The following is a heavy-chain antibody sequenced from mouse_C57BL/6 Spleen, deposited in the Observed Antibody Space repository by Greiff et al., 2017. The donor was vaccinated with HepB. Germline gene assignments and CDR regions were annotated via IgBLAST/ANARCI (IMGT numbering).Heavy chain of an antibody. V-gene: IGHV5-17*01. CDR3: ARRRATVVATDYAMDY. Sequence: EVNVVESGGGLVKPGGSLKLSCAASGFTFSDYGMHWVRQAPEKGLEWVAYISSGSSTIYYADTVKGRFTISRDNAKNTLFLQMTSLRSEDTAMYYCARRRATVVATDYAMDYWGQGTSVTVSS. D-gene: IGHD1-1*01. CDR1: GFTFSDYG. J-gene: IGHJ4*01. CDR2: ISSGSSTI.